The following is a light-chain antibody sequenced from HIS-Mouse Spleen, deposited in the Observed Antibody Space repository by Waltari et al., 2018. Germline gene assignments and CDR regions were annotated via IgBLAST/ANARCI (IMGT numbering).Light chain of an antibody. Sequence: SYELTQPPSVSVSPGQTASITCSGDKLGDKYACWYQEKPGQSPVLVIYQDSKRPSGIPVRYAGSNSGNTAPLTMSGTQAMDEVDYYCEAWDSSTVVFGGGTKLTVL. V-gene: IGLV3-1*01. J-gene: IGLJ2*01. CDR1: KLGDKY. CDR3: EAWDSSTVV. CDR2: QDS.